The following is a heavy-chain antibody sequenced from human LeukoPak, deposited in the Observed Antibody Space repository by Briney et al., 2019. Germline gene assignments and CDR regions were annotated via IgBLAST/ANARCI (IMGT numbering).Heavy chain of an antibody. V-gene: IGHV4-4*09. Sequence: SETLSLTCAVSGGSISSYYWSWIRQPPGKGLEWIGNIRTSGSTNYNPSLKSRVTISVDTPKNQFSLKLSSVTAADTAVYYCARKYCSSIRCYDYFDYWGQGTLVTVSS. CDR2: IRTSGST. J-gene: IGHJ4*02. CDR1: GGSISSYY. D-gene: IGHD2-2*01. CDR3: ARKYCSSIRCYDYFDY.